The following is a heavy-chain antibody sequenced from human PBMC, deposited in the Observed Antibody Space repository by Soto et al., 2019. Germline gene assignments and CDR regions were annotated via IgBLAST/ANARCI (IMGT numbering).Heavy chain of an antibody. D-gene: IGHD3-10*01. Sequence: QITLRESGPTLVKPTQTLTLTCTFSGFSLSTSGVGVVWIRQPPGKALEWLALVYWDDDTRYSPSLMSRLTITKDTSKLQAALTMTNIEPVDTGTYYSGHTRGWLTDYWGQGTLLTVSS. V-gene: IGHV2-5*02. CDR3: GHTRGWLTDY. CDR1: GFSLSTSGVG. CDR2: VYWDDDT. J-gene: IGHJ4*02.